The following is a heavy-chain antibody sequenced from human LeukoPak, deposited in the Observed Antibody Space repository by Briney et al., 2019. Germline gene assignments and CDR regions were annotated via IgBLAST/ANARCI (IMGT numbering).Heavy chain of an antibody. CDR3: AREGDYYDTSGTLDY. CDR1: GYTFTGYY. V-gene: IGHV1-2*02. CDR2: INPNSGGT. D-gene: IGHD3-22*01. J-gene: IGHJ4*02. Sequence: GASVKVSCKASGYTFTGYYMHWVRQAPGQGLEWMGWINPNSGGTNYAQKFQGRVTMTRDTSISTAYMELSRLRSDDTAVYYCAREGDYYDTSGTLDYWGQGTLVTVSS.